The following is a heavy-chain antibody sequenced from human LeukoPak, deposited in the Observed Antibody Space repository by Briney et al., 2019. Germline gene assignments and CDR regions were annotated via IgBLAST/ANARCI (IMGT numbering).Heavy chain of an antibody. D-gene: IGHD2-15*01. V-gene: IGHV3-33*01. CDR2: AYGDGTDK. Sequence: GGSLRLSCAASGFTFNRYGMHWVRQAPGKGLEWVAVAYGDGTDKYYADSVKGRFTISKDLSQNRLYMQMNSLRAKDAAMYYCATGGRFYYDLWGQGTLVTVSS. J-gene: IGHJ4*02. CDR3: ATGGRFYYDL. CDR1: GFTFNRYG.